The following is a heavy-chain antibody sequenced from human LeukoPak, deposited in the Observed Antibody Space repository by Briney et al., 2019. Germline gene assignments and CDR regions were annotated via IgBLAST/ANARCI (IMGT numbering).Heavy chain of an antibody. CDR2: ISSGSSFI. V-gene: IGHV3-21*01. J-gene: IGHJ4*02. D-gene: IGHD3-22*01. CDR3: ARESSGYFY. CDR1: GFTFSTYS. Sequence: KPGGSLRLSCAASGFTFSTYSMNWVRQAPGKGLEWVSSISSGSSFIYYADSVKGRFTISRDNAKNSLFLQMNSLGAEDTAVYYCARESSGYFYWGQGTLVTVSS.